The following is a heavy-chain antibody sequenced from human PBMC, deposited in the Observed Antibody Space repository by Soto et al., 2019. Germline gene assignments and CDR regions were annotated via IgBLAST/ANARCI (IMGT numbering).Heavy chain of an antibody. J-gene: IGHJ4*02. CDR2: ISAYNGNT. Sequence: APLNLSCKGSGYTITSYGISWVRQAPGQGLQWMGWISAYNGNTNYAQKLQGRVTMTTDTSTSTAYMELRSLRSDDTAVYYCAREYCYGSGPWYWGQGTLVTVYS. CDR1: GYTITSYG. V-gene: IGHV1-18*01. D-gene: IGHD3-10*01. CDR3: AREYCYGSGPWY.